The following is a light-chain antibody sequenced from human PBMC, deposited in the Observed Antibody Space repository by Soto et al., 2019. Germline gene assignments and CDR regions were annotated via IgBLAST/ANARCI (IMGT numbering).Light chain of an antibody. J-gene: IGKJ1*01. CDR1: QSVSNY. V-gene: IGKV1-5*03. Sequence: TQSPATLSLSPGERATLSCRASQSVSNYFAWYQQKPGKAPKVLIYKASNLQSGVPARFSGSGSGTDFTLTISSLQPDDFATYYCQQCNSYPPTFGQGTTVDIK. CDR2: KAS. CDR3: QQCNSYPPT.